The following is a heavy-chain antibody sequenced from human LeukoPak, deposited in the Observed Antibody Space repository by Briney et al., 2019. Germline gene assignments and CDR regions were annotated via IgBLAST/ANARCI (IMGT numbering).Heavy chain of an antibody. CDR2: IYPAASDT. D-gene: IGHD3-10*01. CDR3: ARQSRDGSKNRGYYFDY. Sequence: GGPLKISCQASGFIFTNYWIGGVRQMPGKGLESMGLIYPAASDTTYSPSFQGQVTISADRSISTVYLQWSSLKASDTAMYYCARQSRDGSKNRGYYFDYWGQGTLVTVSS. J-gene: IGHJ4*02. CDR1: GFIFTNYW. V-gene: IGHV5-51*01.